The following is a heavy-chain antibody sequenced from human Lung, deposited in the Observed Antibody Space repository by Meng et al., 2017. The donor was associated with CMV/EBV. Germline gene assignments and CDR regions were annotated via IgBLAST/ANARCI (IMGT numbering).Heavy chain of an antibody. D-gene: IGHD6-6*01. CDR1: GGSLSGYY. CDR3: ARQYSSSYYSDY. Sequence: SETXSLXXGIYGGSLSGYYWSWIRQTPGKGLEWIGEIRHSGDITNYNPSLKSRVTISIDTSKKKFSLKLSAVTAADTAVYYCARQYSSSYYSDYWGQGTLVTVSS. V-gene: IGHV4-34*01. CDR2: IRHSGDIT. J-gene: IGHJ4*02.